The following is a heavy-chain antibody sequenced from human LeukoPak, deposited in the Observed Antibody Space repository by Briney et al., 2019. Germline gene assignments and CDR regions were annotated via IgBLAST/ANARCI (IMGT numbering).Heavy chain of an antibody. J-gene: IGHJ3*02. Sequence: ASVKVSCKASGYTFTKFAMNWVRQAPGQGLEWMGWINTNTRTPTYAQGFTGQVVFSLDTSVSTAYLQISSLKAEDTAVYYCARGGFDSRWASDIWGQGTMVTVSS. CDR1: GYTFTKFA. V-gene: IGHV7-4-1*02. CDR2: INTNTRTP. CDR3: ARGGFDSRWASDI. D-gene: IGHD3-9*01.